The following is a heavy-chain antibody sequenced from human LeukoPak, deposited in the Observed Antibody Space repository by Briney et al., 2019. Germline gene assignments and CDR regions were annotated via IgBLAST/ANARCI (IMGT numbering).Heavy chain of an antibody. CDR3: AREADGAFDI. V-gene: IGHV3-30-3*01. J-gene: IGHJ3*02. Sequence: GGSLRLSCAASGFTFSSYAMHWVRQAPGKGLEWVAVISYDGSNIYYADSVKGRFTISRDNSKNTLYLQMNSLRAEDTAVYYCAREADGAFDIWGQGTMVTVSS. CDR1: GFTFSSYA. CDR2: ISYDGSNI. D-gene: IGHD5-24*01.